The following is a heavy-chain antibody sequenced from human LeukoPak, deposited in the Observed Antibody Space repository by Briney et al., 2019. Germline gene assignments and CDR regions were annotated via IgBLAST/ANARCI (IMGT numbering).Heavy chain of an antibody. CDR2: TSSSGSTI. Sequence: GGSLRLSCAASGFTFSDYYMSWIRQAPGKGLEWVSYTSSSGSTIYYADSVKGRFTISRDNAKNSLYLQMNSLRAEDTAVYYCARSTKAVLRFLEWLNYWGYYYYYMDVWGKGTTVTISS. D-gene: IGHD3-3*01. V-gene: IGHV3-11*04. CDR1: GFTFSDYY. J-gene: IGHJ6*03. CDR3: ARSTKAVLRFLEWLNYWGYYYYYMDV.